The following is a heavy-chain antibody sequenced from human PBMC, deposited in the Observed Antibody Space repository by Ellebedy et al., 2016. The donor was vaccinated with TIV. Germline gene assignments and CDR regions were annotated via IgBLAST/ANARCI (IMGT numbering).Heavy chain of an antibody. D-gene: IGHD3-22*01. CDR3: ASGGPHDSSGYYPDYYFDY. CDR2: ISAYNGNT. V-gene: IGHV1-18*03. Sequence: ASVKVSXXASGYTFTSYGISWVRQAPGQGLEWMGWISAYNGNTNYAQKLQGRVTMTTDTSTSTAYMELRSLRSDDMAVYYCASGGPHDSSGYYPDYYFDYWGQGTLVTVSS. J-gene: IGHJ4*02. CDR1: GYTFTSYG.